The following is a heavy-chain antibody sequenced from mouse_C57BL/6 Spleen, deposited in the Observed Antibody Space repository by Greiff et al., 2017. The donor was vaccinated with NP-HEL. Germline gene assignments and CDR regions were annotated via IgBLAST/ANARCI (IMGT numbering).Heavy chain of an antibody. CDR2: IDPSDSYT. CDR3: ARWMDSNYGYAMDY. CDR1: GYTFTSYW. J-gene: IGHJ4*01. D-gene: IGHD2-5*01. V-gene: IGHV1-69*01. Sequence: QVQLQQPGAELVMPGASVKLSCKASGYTFTSYWMHWVKQRPGQGLEWIGEIDPSDSYTNYNQKFKGKSTLTVDKSSSTAYMQLSSLTSEDSAVEYCARWMDSNYGYAMDYWGQGTSVTVSS.